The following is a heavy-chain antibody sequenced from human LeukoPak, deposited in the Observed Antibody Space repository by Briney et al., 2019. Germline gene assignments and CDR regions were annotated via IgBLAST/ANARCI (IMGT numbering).Heavy chain of an antibody. CDR2: INPNSGGT. CDR3: AIEYCSGGSCYAHYYYGMDV. Sequence: GASVKVSCKASGYTFTGYYMHWVRQAPGQGLEWMGWINPNSGGTNYAQKFQGRVTMTRDTSISTAYMELSRLRSDDTAVYYCAIEYCSGGSCYAHYYYGMDVWGQGTTVTVSS. CDR1: GYTFTGYY. V-gene: IGHV1-2*02. D-gene: IGHD2-15*01. J-gene: IGHJ6*02.